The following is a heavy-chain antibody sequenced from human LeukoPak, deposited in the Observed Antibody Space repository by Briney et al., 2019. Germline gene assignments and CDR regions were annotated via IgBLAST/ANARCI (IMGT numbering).Heavy chain of an antibody. Sequence: GGSLRLSCAASAFTFSAYAMTWVRQAPGKGLEWVSAISGSGGSTYYADSVKGRFTISRDNSKNTLYLQMNSLRAEDTAVYYCAKDYGSGSNWFDPWGQGTLVTVSS. J-gene: IGHJ5*02. CDR1: AFTFSAYA. V-gene: IGHV3-23*01. CDR2: ISGSGGST. D-gene: IGHD3-10*01. CDR3: AKDYGSGSNWFDP.